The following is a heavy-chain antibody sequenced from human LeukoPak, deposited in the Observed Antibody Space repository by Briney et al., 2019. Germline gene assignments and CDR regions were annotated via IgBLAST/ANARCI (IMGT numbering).Heavy chain of an antibody. J-gene: IGHJ4*02. Sequence: ASVKVSCKASGYTFTGYYMHWVRQAPGQGLEWMEWINPNSGGTNYAQKFQGRVTMTRDTSISTAYMELSRLRSDDTAVYYCARDIYDILTGIDYWGQGTLVTVSS. CDR3: ARDIYDILTGIDY. D-gene: IGHD3-9*01. CDR2: INPNSGGT. V-gene: IGHV1-2*02. CDR1: GYTFTGYY.